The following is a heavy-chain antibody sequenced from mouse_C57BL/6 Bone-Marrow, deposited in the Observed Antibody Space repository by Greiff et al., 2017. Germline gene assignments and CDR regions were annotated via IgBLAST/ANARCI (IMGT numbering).Heavy chain of an antibody. J-gene: IGHJ3*01. Sequence: VQLQESGAELARPGASVKLSCKASGYTFTSYGISWVKQRTGQGLEWIGEIYPRSGNTYYNEKFKGKATLTADKSSSTAYMGLRSLTSEDSAVYFCARTGWFAYWGQGTLVTVSA. CDR2: IYPRSGNT. CDR1: GYTFTSYG. CDR3: ARTGWFAY. V-gene: IGHV1-81*01.